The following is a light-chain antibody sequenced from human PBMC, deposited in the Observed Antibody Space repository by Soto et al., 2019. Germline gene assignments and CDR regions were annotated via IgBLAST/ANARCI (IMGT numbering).Light chain of an antibody. CDR1: QSVSSSY. J-gene: IGKJ1*01. CDR3: QQYDSSPRT. Sequence: EIVLTQSPGTLSLSPGERATLSCRASQSVSSSYLAWYQQKPGQAPRLLIYRTSNRATGIPDRFSGSGSGTDFTLTISRLEPEDFAVYWCQQYDSSPRTFGQGTK. CDR2: RTS. V-gene: IGKV3-20*01.